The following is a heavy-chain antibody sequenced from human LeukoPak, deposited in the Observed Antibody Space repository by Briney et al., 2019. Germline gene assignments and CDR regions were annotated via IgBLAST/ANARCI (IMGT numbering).Heavy chain of an antibody. J-gene: IGHJ4*02. Sequence: SETLSLTCTVSGASTSSHYWSWIRQPPGKGLDWIGDIYFSGSTNYNPSLKSRVTISVDTSKNQFSLKLSSVTAADTAVYYCARTSWLQSSFYFEYWGQGALVTVSS. CDR1: GASTSSHY. D-gene: IGHD5-24*01. V-gene: IGHV4-59*08. CDR3: ARTSWLQSSFYFEY. CDR2: IYFSGST.